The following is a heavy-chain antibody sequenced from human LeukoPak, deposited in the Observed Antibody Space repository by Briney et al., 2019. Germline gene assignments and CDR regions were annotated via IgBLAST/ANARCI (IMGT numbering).Heavy chain of an antibody. D-gene: IGHD3-9*01. CDR2: IWYDGSNK. Sequence: GGSLRLSCAASGFTFSSYGMHWVRQAPGKGLEWVAVIWYDGSNKYYADSVKGRFTISRDNSKNTLYLQMNSLRAEDTAVYYCARGGRDYDFLTGYGYWGQGTLVTVSS. J-gene: IGHJ4*02. V-gene: IGHV3-33*01. CDR1: GFTFSSYG. CDR3: ARGGRDYDFLTGYGY.